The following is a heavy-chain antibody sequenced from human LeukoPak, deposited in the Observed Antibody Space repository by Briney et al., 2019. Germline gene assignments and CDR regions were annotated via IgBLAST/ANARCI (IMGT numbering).Heavy chain of an antibody. D-gene: IGHD3-22*01. CDR3: ARSLGVVTVPHDAFDI. CDR2: IYTSGST. V-gene: IGHV4-61*02. CDR1: GGSISSGSYY. J-gene: IGHJ3*02. Sequence: SETLSLTCTVSGGSISSGSYYWSWIRQPAGKGLEWIGRIYTSGSTNYNPSLKSRVTISVDTSKNQFSLKLSSVTAADTAVYYCARSLGVVTVPHDAFDIWGQGTMVTVSS.